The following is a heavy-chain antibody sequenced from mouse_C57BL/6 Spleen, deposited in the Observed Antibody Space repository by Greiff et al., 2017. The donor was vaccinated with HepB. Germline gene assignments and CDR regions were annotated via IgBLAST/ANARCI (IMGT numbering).Heavy chain of an antibody. V-gene: IGHV2-9-1*01. D-gene: IGHD1-1*01. Sequence: QVQLQQSGPGLVAPSQSLSITCTVSGFSLTSYAISWVRQPPGKGLEWLGVIWTGGGTNYNSALKSRLSISKDNSKSQVFLKMNSLQTDDTARYYCARNPALITTDWYFDVWGTGTTVTVSS. CDR1: GFSLTSYA. J-gene: IGHJ1*03. CDR3: ARNPALITTDWYFDV. CDR2: IWTGGGT.